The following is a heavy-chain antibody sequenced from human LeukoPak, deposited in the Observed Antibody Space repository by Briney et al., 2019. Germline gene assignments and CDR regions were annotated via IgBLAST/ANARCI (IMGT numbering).Heavy chain of an antibody. CDR2: INPNGGST. CDR3: ATEGCSSTSCQGYYGMDV. D-gene: IGHD2-2*01. J-gene: IGHJ6*02. V-gene: IGHV1-46*01. Sequence: ASVKVSCKASGYTLTRYFIHWVRQAPGQGLEWMGIINPNGGSTSYPQRFQGRVTMTRDTSTNTVYKELSSLKSEDTAVYYCATEGCSSTSCQGYYGMDVWGQGTTVTVSS. CDR1: GYTLTRYF.